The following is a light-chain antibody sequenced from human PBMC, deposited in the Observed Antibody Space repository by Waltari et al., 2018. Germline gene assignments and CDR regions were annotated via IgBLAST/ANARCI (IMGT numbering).Light chain of an antibody. V-gene: IGLV2-11*01. CDR3: SSNAGYSTWV. CDR1: SSDVGGYDA. J-gene: IGLJ3*02. CDR2: DVS. Sequence: QSALTQPRSVSGPPGQSVTISCTGTSSDVGGYDAVSWYRQHPGKAPEPIIYDVSKRPSGVPDRFSGSKSGNTASLTISGLQADDEADYYCSSNAGYSTWVFGGGTKVTVL.